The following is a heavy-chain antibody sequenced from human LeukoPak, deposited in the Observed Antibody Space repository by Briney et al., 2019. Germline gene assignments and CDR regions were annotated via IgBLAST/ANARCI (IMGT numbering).Heavy chain of an antibody. D-gene: IGHD6-13*01. CDR3: ASSTWYPNWFDP. V-gene: IGHV4-39*02. J-gene: IGHJ5*02. CDR2: IYYSGTT. Sequence: SETLSLTCTVSSGSISSGSFYWGWIRQPPGKGLEWIGNIYYSGTTYYNPSLKSRVTISADTSKNHFSLKLSSVTATDTAVYYCASSTWYPNWFDPWGQGILVTVSS. CDR1: SGSISSGSFY.